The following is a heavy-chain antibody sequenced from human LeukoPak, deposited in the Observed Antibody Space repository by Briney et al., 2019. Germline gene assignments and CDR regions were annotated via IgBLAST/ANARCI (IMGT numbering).Heavy chain of an antibody. D-gene: IGHD1-26*01. Sequence: SVKVSCKASGGTFSSYAINWVRQAPGQGLEWMGGIIPIFGTANYAQKFQGRVTITADKSTSTAYMELSSLRSEDTAVYYCARAHSGSYLENAFDIWGQGTMVTVSS. CDR2: IIPIFGTA. CDR3: ARAHSGSYLENAFDI. CDR1: GGTFSSYA. V-gene: IGHV1-69*06. J-gene: IGHJ3*02.